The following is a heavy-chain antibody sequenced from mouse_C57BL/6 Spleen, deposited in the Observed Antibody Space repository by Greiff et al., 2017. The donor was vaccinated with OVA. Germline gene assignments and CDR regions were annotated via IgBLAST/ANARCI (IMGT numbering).Heavy chain of an antibody. Sequence: VKLMESGAELVKPGASVKISCKASGYAFSSYWMNWVKQRPGKGLEWIGQIYPGDGDTNYNGKFKGKATLTADKSSSTAYMQLSSLTSEDSAVYFCARYDYDGSFAYWGQGTLVTVSA. D-gene: IGHD2-4*01. V-gene: IGHV1-80*01. J-gene: IGHJ3*01. CDR3: ARYDYDGSFAY. CDR2: IYPGDGDT. CDR1: GYAFSSYW.